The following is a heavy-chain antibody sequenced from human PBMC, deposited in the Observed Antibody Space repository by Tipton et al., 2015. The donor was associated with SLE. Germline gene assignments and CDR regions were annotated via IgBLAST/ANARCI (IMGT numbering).Heavy chain of an antibody. CDR3: ARDSFTHSSGDFDY. J-gene: IGHJ4*02. Sequence: SLRLSCAASGFTFSSYSMNWVRQAPGKGLEWVSSISSSSSYIYYADSVKGRFTISRDNSKNTLYLQMNSLRAEDTAVYYCARDSFTHSSGDFDYWGQGTQVTVSS. CDR2: ISSSSSYI. D-gene: IGHD6-19*01. V-gene: IGHV3-21*01. CDR1: GFTFSSYS.